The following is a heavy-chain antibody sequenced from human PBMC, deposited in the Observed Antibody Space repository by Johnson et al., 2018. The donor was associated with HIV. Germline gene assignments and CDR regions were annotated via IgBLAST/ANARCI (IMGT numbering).Heavy chain of an antibody. Sequence: VQLVESGGGVVQPGGSLRLSCAASGFTFSSYGMSWVRQAPGKGLEWVSDINWNGCSTGYADSVKGRFTISRDNAKNSLYLQMHSLRAEDTAVYYCAKLKIFGVVPPNEGDAFDIWGQGTMVTVSS. CDR2: INWNGCST. CDR1: GFTFSSYG. CDR3: AKLKIFGVVPPNEGDAFDI. J-gene: IGHJ3*02. V-gene: IGHV3-20*04. D-gene: IGHD3-3*01.